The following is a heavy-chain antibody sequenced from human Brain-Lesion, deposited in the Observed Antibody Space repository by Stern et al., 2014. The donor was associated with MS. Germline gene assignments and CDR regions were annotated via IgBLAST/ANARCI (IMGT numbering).Heavy chain of an antibody. J-gene: IGHJ4*02. Sequence: QLQLGQSGAEVKKPWASVKVSCKGSGYTLTELSMHWVRQAPRTGLEWMGGFDPEEGESIYSQNFQGRVTMTEDTATDTAYMELSSLRSEDTAVYYCATLSPGAGGNYYRHFDYWGQGTLVTVSS. CDR2: FDPEEGES. V-gene: IGHV1-24*01. D-gene: IGHD1-26*01. CDR3: ATLSPGAGGNYYRHFDY. CDR1: GYTLTELS.